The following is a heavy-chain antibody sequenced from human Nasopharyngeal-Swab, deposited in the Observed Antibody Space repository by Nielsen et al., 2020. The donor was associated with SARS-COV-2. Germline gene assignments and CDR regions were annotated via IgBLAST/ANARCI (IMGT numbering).Heavy chain of an antibody. CDR3: ARGFLQTGFDY. CDR1: GDSVSSNYVG. V-gene: IGHV6-1*01. Sequence: SETLSLTCAISGDSVSSNYVGWNWIRQSPSRGLEWLGRTYYGSKWYNHYAPSVKSRVTIKPDTSKNQFSLQMDSVTPEDSAVYYCARGFLQTGFDYWGQGTLVTVSS. CDR2: TYYGSKWYN. D-gene: IGHD3-9*01. J-gene: IGHJ4*02.